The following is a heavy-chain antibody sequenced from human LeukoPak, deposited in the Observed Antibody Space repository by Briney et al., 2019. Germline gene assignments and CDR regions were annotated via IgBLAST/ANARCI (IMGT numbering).Heavy chain of an antibody. Sequence: PGGSLRLSCAASGFTFSSYAMHWVRQAPGKGLEWVAVISYDGSNKYYADSVKGRFTISRGNSKNTLYLQMNSLRAEDTAVYYCARDRGYSYGYGFDYWGQGTLVTVSS. CDR1: GFTFSSYA. CDR3: ARDRGYSYGYGFDY. D-gene: IGHD5-18*01. CDR2: ISYDGSNK. V-gene: IGHV3-30-3*01. J-gene: IGHJ4*02.